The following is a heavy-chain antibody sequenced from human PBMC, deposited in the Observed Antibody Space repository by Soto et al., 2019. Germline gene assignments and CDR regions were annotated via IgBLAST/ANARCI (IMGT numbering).Heavy chain of an antibody. J-gene: IGHJ5*02. V-gene: IGHV4-34*02. CDR3: ATRITVFGLLIPPFDP. CDR1: GGSVNGYY. CDR2: INHTGGT. Sequence: QVHLQQWGAGLLKPSETLSLTCAVYGGSVNGYYWNWIRQRPGKGLEWIGEINHTGGTHYNPSLKSRVTMSVDTSKNQFSLRLSSVPAADTAIYYCATRITVFGLLIPPFDPWGQGTQVTVSS. D-gene: IGHD3-3*01.